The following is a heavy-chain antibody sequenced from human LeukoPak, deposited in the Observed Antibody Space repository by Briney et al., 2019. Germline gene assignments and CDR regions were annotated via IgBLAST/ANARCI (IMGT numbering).Heavy chain of an antibody. D-gene: IGHD6-6*01. CDR2: INDGGRT. V-gene: IGHV4-34*01. CDR1: GRFFSGCS. CDR3: ARGVDRRLVSYYYGMDV. J-gene: IGHJ6*02. Sequence: PSDTLSLTCALYGRFFSGCSWRWPRQPPGKGLEWLGEINDGGRTNYNPPLKSRVTIPVDTTKNEFSVNRSSVAAADTAVYYCARGVDRRLVSYYYGMDVWGQGTTVTVSS.